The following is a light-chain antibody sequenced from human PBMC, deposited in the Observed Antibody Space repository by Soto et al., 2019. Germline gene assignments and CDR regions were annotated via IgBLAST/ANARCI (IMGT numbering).Light chain of an antibody. CDR1: SSNIGSKT. CDR3: AAWDASLNGYV. Sequence: QSALTQPPSASGTPGQRVTISCSGSSSNIGSKTVNWYQQLPGTVPKLLIYNSYQRPSGVPDRFSGSKSGTSASLAISGLQSEDEADYYCAAWDASLNGYVFGTGTKLTVL. CDR2: NSY. J-gene: IGLJ1*01. V-gene: IGLV1-44*01.